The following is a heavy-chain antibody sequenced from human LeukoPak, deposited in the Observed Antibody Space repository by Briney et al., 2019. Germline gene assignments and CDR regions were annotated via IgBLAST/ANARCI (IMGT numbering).Heavy chain of an antibody. J-gene: IGHJ4*02. CDR1: GGSISSYY. CDR3: ARHIMITFGGVRNHHYFDY. Sequence: PSETLCLTCTVSGGSISSYYSSWIRQPPGKGLEWIGYIYYSGSTNYNPSLKSRVTISVDTSKNQFSLKLNSVTAADTAVYYCARHIMITFGGVRNHHYFDYWGQGTLVTVSS. D-gene: IGHD3-16*01. V-gene: IGHV4-59*08. CDR2: IYYSGST.